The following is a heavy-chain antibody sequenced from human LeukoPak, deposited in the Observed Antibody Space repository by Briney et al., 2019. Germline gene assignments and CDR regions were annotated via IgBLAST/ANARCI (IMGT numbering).Heavy chain of an antibody. CDR3: ARGPGVGTEFDY. CDR2: IIPIFGTA. V-gene: IGHV1-69*05. J-gene: IGHJ4*02. Sequence: SVKVSCKASGGTFSSYAISWLRQAPGQGLEWMGRIIPIFGTANYAQKFQGRVTITTDESTSTAYMELSSLRSEDTAVYYCARGPGVGTEFDYWGQGTLVTVSS. CDR1: GGTFSSYA. D-gene: IGHD2-8*01.